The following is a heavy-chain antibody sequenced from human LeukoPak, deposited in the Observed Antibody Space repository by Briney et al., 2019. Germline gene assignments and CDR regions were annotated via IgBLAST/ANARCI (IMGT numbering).Heavy chain of an antibody. D-gene: IGHD6-19*01. CDR1: GGSISTHY. V-gene: IGHV4-59*11. Sequence: PSETLSLTCTVSGGSISTHYWSWIRQPPGKGLEWIGYIYYSGSTNYNPSLKSRVTISVDTSKNQFSLKLSSVTAADTAVYYCARESLAWGSGWAYYYYYGMDVWGQGTTVTVSS. CDR2: IYYSGST. J-gene: IGHJ6*02. CDR3: ARESLAWGSGWAYYYYYGMDV.